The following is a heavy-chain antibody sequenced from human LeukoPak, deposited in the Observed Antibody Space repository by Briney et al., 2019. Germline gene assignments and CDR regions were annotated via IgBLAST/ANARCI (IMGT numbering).Heavy chain of an antibody. V-gene: IGHV3-48*01. J-gene: IGHJ5*02. CDR1: GFTFSSYS. CDR3: ARSSVDGWFDP. CDR2: ISSSSSTI. Sequence: GGSLRLSCAASGFTFSSYSMNWVRQAPGKGLEWVSYISSSSSTIYYADSVKGRFTISRDNAKNSLYLQMNSLRAEDTAVYYCARSSVDGWFDPWGQGTLVTVSS. D-gene: IGHD5/OR15-5a*01.